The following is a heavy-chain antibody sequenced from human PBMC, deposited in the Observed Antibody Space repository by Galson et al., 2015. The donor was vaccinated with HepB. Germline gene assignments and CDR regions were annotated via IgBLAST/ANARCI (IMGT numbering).Heavy chain of an antibody. D-gene: IGHD3-10*01. Sequence: SLRLSCAASGFTFSSYAMHWVRQAPGKGLEWVAVISYDGSNKYYADSVKGRFTISRDNSRNTLYLQMNSLRAEDTAVYYCARGGVEYYYGSGSFDIWGQGTMVTVSS. CDR3: ARGGVEYYYGSGSFDI. CDR1: GFTFSSYA. J-gene: IGHJ3*02. CDR2: ISYDGSNK. V-gene: IGHV3-30-3*01.